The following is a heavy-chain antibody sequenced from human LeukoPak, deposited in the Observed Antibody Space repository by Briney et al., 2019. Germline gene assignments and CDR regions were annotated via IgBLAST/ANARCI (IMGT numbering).Heavy chain of an antibody. CDR1: GYTFTSYG. CDR2: ISTYNGNT. Sequence: ASVKVSCKASGYTFTSYGISWVRQAPGQGLEWMGWISTYNGNTNYVQKLQGRVTMTTDTSTSTAYMELRSLRADDTAVYDCARDSSDPQYSGYVGPWGQGTLVTVSS. CDR3: ARDSSDPQYSGYVGP. D-gene: IGHD5-12*01. V-gene: IGHV1-18*01. J-gene: IGHJ5*02.